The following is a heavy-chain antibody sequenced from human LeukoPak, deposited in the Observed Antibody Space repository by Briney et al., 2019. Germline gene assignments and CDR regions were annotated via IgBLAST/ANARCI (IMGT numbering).Heavy chain of an antibody. CDR2: ISGSGGST. CDR1: GFTFSSYA. J-gene: IGHJ4*02. CDR3: ANGPDIVVVPAAI. D-gene: IGHD2-2*01. Sequence: PGGSLRLSCAASGFTFSSYAMSWVRQAPGKGLDWVSAISGSGGSTYYADSVKGRFTISRDNSKNTLYLQMNSLRAEDTAVYYCANGPDIVVVPAAIWGQGTLVTVSS. V-gene: IGHV3-23*01.